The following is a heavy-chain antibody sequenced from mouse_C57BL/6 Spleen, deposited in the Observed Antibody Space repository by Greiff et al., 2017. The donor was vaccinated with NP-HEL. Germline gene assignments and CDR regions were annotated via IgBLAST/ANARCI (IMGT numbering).Heavy chain of an antibody. V-gene: IGHV1-50*01. CDR2: IDPSDSYT. D-gene: IGHD1-1*01. CDR1: GYTFTSYW. J-gene: IGHJ3*01. Sequence: QVQLQQPGAELVKPGASVKLSCKASGYTFTSYWMQWVKPRPGQGLEWIGEIDPSDSYTNYNQKFKGKATLTVDTSSSTAYMQLSSLTSEDSAVYYCARKGFITTESFAYWGQGTLVTVSA. CDR3: ARKGFITTESFAY.